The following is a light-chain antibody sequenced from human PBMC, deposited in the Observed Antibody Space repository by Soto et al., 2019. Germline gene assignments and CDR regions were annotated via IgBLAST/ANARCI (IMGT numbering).Light chain of an antibody. CDR1: QTISSW. V-gene: IGKV1-39*01. J-gene: IGKJ5*01. Sequence: DIQITQSPSSLSASVRDRVTITCRASQTISSWLAWYQQKPGKAPKLLIYKASTLKSGVPSRFSGSGSGTDFTLTISSLQPEDFATYYCQQSYSTPPITFGQGTRLEI. CDR3: QQSYSTPPIT. CDR2: KAS.